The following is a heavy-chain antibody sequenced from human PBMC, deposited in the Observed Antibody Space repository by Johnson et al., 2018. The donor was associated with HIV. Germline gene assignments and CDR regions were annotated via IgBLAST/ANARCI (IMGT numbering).Heavy chain of an antibody. V-gene: IGHV3-74*02. J-gene: IGHJ3*02. CDR3: ARSDKWFGESDAFDI. D-gene: IGHD3-10*01. CDR1: GFTFSSYA. CDR2: INSDGSST. Sequence: EAQLLESGGGLVQPGGSLRLSCAASGFTFSSYAMSWVRQAPGKGLVWVSRINSDGSSTSYADSVKGRFTISRDNAKNTLYLQMNSLRVGDTAGYYCARSDKWFGESDAFDIWGQGTMVTVSS.